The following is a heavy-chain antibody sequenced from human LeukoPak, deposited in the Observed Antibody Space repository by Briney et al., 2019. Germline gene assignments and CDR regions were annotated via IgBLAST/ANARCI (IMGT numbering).Heavy chain of an antibody. CDR1: GGSISSSSYY. CDR2: IYYSGST. V-gene: IGHV4-39*07. J-gene: IGHJ3*02. CDR3: ARETYYYDSSGYYYRPVAFDI. D-gene: IGHD3-22*01. Sequence: PSETLSLTCTVSGGSISSSSYYWGWIRQPPGKGLEWIGSIYYSGSTYYNPSLKSRVTISVDTSKNQFSLKLSSVTAADTAVYYCARETYYYDSSGYYYRPVAFDIWGQGTMVTVSS.